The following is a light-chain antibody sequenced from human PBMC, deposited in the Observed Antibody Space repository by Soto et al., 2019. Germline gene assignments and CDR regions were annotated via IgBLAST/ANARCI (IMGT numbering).Light chain of an antibody. CDR2: EAS. V-gene: IGKV1-39*01. Sequence: DIQMTQSPSPLSASVGDRVTITCRASQSISSYLNWYQQKLGKAPKLLIYEASSLQSGVPSRFSGSGSGTDFTLTISSLQPEDFATYYCQQTYSTPKTFGQGTKVEIK. CDR3: QQTYSTPKT. J-gene: IGKJ1*01. CDR1: QSISSY.